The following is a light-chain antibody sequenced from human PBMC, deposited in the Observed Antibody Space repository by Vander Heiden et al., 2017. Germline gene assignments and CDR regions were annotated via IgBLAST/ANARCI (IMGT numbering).Light chain of an antibody. CDR3: QAWDGSSYV. J-gene: IGLJ1*01. V-gene: IGLV3-1*01. Sequence: SSELTQPPSVSVSPEQTASITCSGDKLGDKYVCWYQQKAGQSPVLVIYQDTKRPSGIPERFSGSNSGPTATLTISGAQSMDEADYYCQAWDGSSYVFGTGTKVTVL. CDR2: QDT. CDR1: KLGDKY.